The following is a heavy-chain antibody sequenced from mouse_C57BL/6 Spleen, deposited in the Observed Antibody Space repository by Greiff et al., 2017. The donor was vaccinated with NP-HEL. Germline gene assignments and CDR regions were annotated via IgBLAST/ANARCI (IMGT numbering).Heavy chain of an antibody. CDR2: INPSNGGT. D-gene: IGHD3-2*02. V-gene: IGHV1-53*01. Sequence: QVQLQQSGTELVKPGASVKLSCKASGYTFTSYWMHWVKQRPGQGLEWIGNINPSNGGTNYNEKFKSKATLTVDKSSSTAYMQLSSLTSEDSAVYYCARQLRSLRDAMDYWGQGTSVTVSS. CDR3: ARQLRSLRDAMDY. CDR1: GYTFTSYW. J-gene: IGHJ4*01.